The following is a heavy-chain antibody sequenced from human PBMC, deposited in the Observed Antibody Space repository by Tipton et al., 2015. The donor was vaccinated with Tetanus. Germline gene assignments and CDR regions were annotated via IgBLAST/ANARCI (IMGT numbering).Heavy chain of an antibody. CDR1: GFTFSSYA. CDR3: ARDGRYGDYVGYFDY. J-gene: IGHJ4*02. CDR2: ISYDGSNK. D-gene: IGHD4-17*01. Sequence: RSLRLSCAASGFTFSSYAMHWVRQAPGKGLEWVAVISYDGSNKYYADSVKGRFTISRDNSKNTLYLQMNSLRDEDTAVYYCARDGRYGDYVGYFDYWGQGTLVTVSS. V-gene: IGHV3-30*04.